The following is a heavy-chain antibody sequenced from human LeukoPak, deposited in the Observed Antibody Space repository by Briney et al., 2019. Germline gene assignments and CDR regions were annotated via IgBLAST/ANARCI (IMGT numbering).Heavy chain of an antibody. Sequence: SETLSLTCTVSGGSISSSSYYWGWIRQPPGKGLEWIGSIYYSGSTYYNPSLKSRVTISVDTSKNQFSLKLSSVTAADTAVYYCARLTGYSSGWYFKYYYYMDVWGKGTTVTVSS. CDR3: ARLTGYSSGWYFKYYYYMDV. V-gene: IGHV4-39*07. J-gene: IGHJ6*03. D-gene: IGHD6-19*01. CDR2: IYYSGST. CDR1: GGSISSSSYY.